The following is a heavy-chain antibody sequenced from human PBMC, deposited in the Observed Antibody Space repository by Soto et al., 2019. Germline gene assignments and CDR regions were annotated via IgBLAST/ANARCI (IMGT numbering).Heavy chain of an antibody. V-gene: IGHV4-34*01. CDR3: ARGPLSRYCSSTSCRRVNYYYYYYSMDV. D-gene: IGHD2-2*01. CDR1: GGSFSGYY. J-gene: IGHJ6*02. Sequence: SETLSLTCAVYGGSFSGYYWSWIRQPPGKGLEWIGEINHSGSTNYNPSLKSRVTISVGTSKNQFSLKLSSVTAADTAAYYCARGPLSRYCSSTSCRRVNYYYYYYSMDVWGQGTTVTVSS. CDR2: INHSGST.